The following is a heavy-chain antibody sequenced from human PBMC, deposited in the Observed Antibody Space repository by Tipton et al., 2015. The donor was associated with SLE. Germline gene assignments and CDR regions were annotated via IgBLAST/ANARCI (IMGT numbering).Heavy chain of an antibody. V-gene: IGHV4-34*01. CDR2: INHSGST. CDR3: ARSGGNYFDY. CDR1: GGSFSGYY. Sequence: TLSLTCAVYGGSFSGYYWSWIRQPPGKGLEWIGEINHSGSTNYNPSLKSRVTISVDTSKNQFSLKLSSVTAADTAVYYCARSGGNYFDYWGQGTLVTVSS. D-gene: IGHD1-26*01. J-gene: IGHJ4*02.